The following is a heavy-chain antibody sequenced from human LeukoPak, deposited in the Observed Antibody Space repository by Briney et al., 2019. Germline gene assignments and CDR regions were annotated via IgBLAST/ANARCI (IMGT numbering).Heavy chain of an antibody. CDR2: ISYDGSNK. V-gene: IGHV3-30*01. Sequence: HPGRSLRLSCAASGFTFSSYAMHWVRQAPGKGLEWVAVISYDGSNKYYADSVKGRFTISRDNSKNTLYLQMNSLRAEDTAVYYCARGAQVYYDILTAFDYWGQGTLVTVSS. CDR3: ARGAQVYYDILTAFDY. D-gene: IGHD3-9*01. J-gene: IGHJ4*02. CDR1: GFTFSSYA.